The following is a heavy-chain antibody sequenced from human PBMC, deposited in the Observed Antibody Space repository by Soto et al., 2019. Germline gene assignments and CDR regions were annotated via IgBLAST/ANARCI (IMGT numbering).Heavy chain of an antibody. CDR2: IIPIFGTA. V-gene: IGHV1-69*01. D-gene: IGHD3-22*01. J-gene: IGHJ3*02. CDR3: ARGLDSSGYPQVAFDI. CDR1: GGTFSSYA. Sequence: QVQLVQSGAEVKKPGSSVKVSCKASGGTFSSYAISWVRQAPGQGLEWMGGIIPIFGTANYAQKFQGRVTITADESTSTAYMELSSLSSEDTAVYYCARGLDSSGYPQVAFDIWGQGTMVTVAS.